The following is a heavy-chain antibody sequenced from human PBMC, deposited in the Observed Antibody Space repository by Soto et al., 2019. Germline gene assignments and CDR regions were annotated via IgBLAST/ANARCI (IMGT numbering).Heavy chain of an antibody. J-gene: IGHJ6*02. Sequence: EVQLVESGGGLVKPGGSLRLSCAASGFTFSSYSMNWVRQAPGKGLEWVSSISSSSSYIYYADSVKGRFTISRDNAKNPRNLQMNSRRAEDTAVDYCARGPRCSRTSCDYYYGMDVWGQGTTVTVSS. CDR3: ARGPRCSRTSCDYYYGMDV. CDR1: GFTFSSYS. V-gene: IGHV3-21*01. D-gene: IGHD2-2*01. CDR2: ISSSSSYI.